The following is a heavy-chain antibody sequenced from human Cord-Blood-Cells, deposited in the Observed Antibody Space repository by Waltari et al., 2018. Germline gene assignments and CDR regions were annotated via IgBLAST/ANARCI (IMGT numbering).Heavy chain of an antibody. V-gene: IGHV1-24*01. CDR2: FDPEDGET. CDR1: GYTLTELS. D-gene: IGHD5-18*01. J-gene: IGHJ2*01. CDR3: ATVNSYGRKYHYWYFDL. Sequence: QVQLVQSGAEVKKPGASVKVSCKVSGYTLTELSMHWVRQAPGKGLEWMGGFDPEDGETIYAQKFQGRVTMTEDTSTDTADMELSSLRSEDTAVYYCATVNSYGRKYHYWYFDLWGRGTLVTVSS.